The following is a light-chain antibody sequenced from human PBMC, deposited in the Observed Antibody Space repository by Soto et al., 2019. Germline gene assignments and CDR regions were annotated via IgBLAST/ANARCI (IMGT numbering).Light chain of an antibody. CDR2: RNN. Sequence: QTVVTQPPSASGTPGQRVTISCSGSSSNIGSNYVYWYQQLPGTAPKLLIYRNNQWPSGVPDRFSGSKSGTSASLAISGLRSEDEADYYCAAWDDSLSGDVVFGGGTKLTVL. CDR1: SSNIGSNY. V-gene: IGLV1-47*01. CDR3: AAWDDSLSGDVV. J-gene: IGLJ2*01.